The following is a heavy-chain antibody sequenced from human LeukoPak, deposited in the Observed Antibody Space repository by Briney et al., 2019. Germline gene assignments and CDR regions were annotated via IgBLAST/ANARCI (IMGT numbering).Heavy chain of an antibody. CDR1: GFTFDDYG. CDR2: INWNGGST. V-gene: IGHV3-20*04. Sequence: GGSLRLSCAAPGFTFDDYGMSWVRQAPGKGLEWVSGINWNGGSTGYADSVKGRFTISRDNAKNYLYLQMNSLRAEDTALYYCARYSYGYPFDYWGQGTLVTVSS. D-gene: IGHD5-18*01. J-gene: IGHJ4*02. CDR3: ARYSYGYPFDY.